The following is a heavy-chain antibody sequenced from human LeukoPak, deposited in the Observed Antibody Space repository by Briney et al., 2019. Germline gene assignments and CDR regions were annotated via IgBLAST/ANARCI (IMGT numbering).Heavy chain of an antibody. D-gene: IGHD3/OR15-3a*01. Sequence: GGSLRLSCAASGFTFSSYGMHWVRQAPGKGLEWVAVISYDGSNKYYADSVKGRFTISRDNSKNTLYLQMNSLRAEDTAVYYCAKDFRLGLHWGQGTLVTVSS. CDR1: GFTFSSYG. J-gene: IGHJ4*02. V-gene: IGHV3-30*18. CDR3: AKDFRLGLH. CDR2: ISYDGSNK.